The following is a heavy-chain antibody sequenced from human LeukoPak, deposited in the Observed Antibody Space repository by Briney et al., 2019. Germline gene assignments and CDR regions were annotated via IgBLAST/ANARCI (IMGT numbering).Heavy chain of an antibody. V-gene: IGHV1-69*06. Sequence: SVKVSCKASGCTFSSYAISWVRQAPGQGLEWMGGIIPIFGTANYAQKFQGRVTITADKSTSTAYMELSSLRSEDTAVYYCASEDGYSSSWYYFDYWGQGTLVTVSS. J-gene: IGHJ4*02. D-gene: IGHD6-13*01. CDR2: IIPIFGTA. CDR3: ASEDGYSSSWYYFDY. CDR1: GCTFSSYA.